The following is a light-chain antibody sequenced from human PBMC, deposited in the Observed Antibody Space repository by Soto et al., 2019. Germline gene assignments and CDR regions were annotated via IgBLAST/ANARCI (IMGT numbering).Light chain of an antibody. CDR3: QQSYSTPPT. V-gene: IGKV1-39*01. J-gene: IGKJ1*01. CDR2: AAS. Sequence: DIQRTQAPSSLSASVGDRVTITCRAGHTINNYLNWYQQRPGKAPKLLIYAASSLQSGVPSRFRGSGSGTDFTLTIPSLQPEDFATYFCQQSYSTPPTFGQGTKVEIK. CDR1: HTINNY.